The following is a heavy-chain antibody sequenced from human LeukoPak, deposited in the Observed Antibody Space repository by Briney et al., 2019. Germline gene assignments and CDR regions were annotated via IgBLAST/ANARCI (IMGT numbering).Heavy chain of an antibody. V-gene: IGHV4-34*01. J-gene: IGHJ4*02. CDR2: INHSGST. D-gene: IGHD2-2*02. Sequence: SETLSLTCAVYGGSFSGYYWSWIRQPPGKGLEWLGAINHSGSTNYNPSLTSRVTISVNTSKNQFSLKLSSVTAADTAVYYCARGFHCSRTSCYTGAGGYWGQGTLVTVSS. CDR1: GGSFSGYY. CDR3: ARGFHCSRTSCYTGAGGY.